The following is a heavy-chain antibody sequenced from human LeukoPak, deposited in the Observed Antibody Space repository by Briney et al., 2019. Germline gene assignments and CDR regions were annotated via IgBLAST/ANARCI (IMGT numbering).Heavy chain of an antibody. J-gene: IGHJ5*02. Sequence: GGSLRLSCAASGFTCRQAPGKGLVWVSRMNNDGRSTTSADSVKGRFTISRDNAKNSLYLQMNSLRDEDTAVYYCARDPGIAVAGVPWGQGTLVTVSS. V-gene: IGHV3-74*03. CDR3: ARDPGIAVAGVP. D-gene: IGHD6-19*01. CDR2: MNNDGRST. CDR1: GFTC.